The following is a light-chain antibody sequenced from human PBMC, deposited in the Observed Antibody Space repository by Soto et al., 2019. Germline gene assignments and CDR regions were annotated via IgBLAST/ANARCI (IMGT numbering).Light chain of an antibody. V-gene: IGKV3-11*01. CDR1: QSVSSY. CDR2: DAS. J-gene: IGKJ5*01. Sequence: EIVLTHSPATLSLSPRERATLSCRASQSVSSYLAWYQQKPGQAPRLLIYDASNRATGIPARFSGSGSGTDFTLTIISLEPEDFAVYYCQQRSNWPVTFGQGTRLEIK. CDR3: QQRSNWPVT.